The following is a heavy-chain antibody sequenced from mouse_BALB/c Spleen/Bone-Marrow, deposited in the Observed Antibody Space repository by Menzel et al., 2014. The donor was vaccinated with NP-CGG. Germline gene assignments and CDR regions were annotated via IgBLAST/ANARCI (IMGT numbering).Heavy chain of an antibody. Sequence: EVQLQQSGPGLVKPSQSLSLTCSVTGYSIXSGYYWNWIRQFPGNKLEWMGYISYDGSNNYNPSLKNRISITRDTSKNQFFLKLSSVTTEDTATYYWAREGGSLWYFDVWGAGTTVTVSS. V-gene: IGHV3-6*02. CDR3: AREGGSLWYFDV. CDR2: ISYDGSN. J-gene: IGHJ1*01. CDR1: GYSIXSGYY.